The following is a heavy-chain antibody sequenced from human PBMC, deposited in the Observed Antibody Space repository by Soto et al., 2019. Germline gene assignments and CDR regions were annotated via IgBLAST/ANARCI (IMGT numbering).Heavy chain of an antibody. D-gene: IGHD6-6*01. J-gene: IGHJ4*02. Sequence: SVKVACKSSGGTLSGYAISLVRQAPGQGLEWMGGIIPIFGTANYAQKFQGRVTITADESTSTAYMDLSSLRSEDTAVYYCARGPYSSSHLDYWGQGTLVTVSS. CDR2: IIPIFGTA. CDR3: ARGPYSSSHLDY. V-gene: IGHV1-69*13. CDR1: GGTLSGYA.